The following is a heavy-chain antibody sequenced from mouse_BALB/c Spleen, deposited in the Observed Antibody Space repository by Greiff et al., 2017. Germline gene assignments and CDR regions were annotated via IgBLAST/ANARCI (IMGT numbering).Heavy chain of an antibody. CDR2: INPSSGYT. CDR3: ARGGLGFYYYSLDY. J-gene: IGHJ4*01. Sequence: QVQLQQSGAELARPGASVKMSCKASGYTFTSYMMHWVKQRPGQGLEWIGYINPSSGYTNYNQKFKDKATLTADKSSSTAYMQLRSLTSEDSAVYYCARGGLGFYYYSLDYWGQGTSVTVSS. CDR1: GYTFTSYM. V-gene: IGHV1-4*01. D-gene: IGHD4-1*01.